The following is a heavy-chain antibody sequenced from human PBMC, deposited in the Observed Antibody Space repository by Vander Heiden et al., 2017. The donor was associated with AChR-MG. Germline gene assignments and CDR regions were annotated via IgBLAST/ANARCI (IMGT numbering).Heavy chain of an antibody. V-gene: IGHV3-23*01. CDR1: GFVFSNYA. CDR2: ISGSGSIT. CDR3: TKGDPGHSSSWYFDS. J-gene: IGHJ4*02. D-gene: IGHD6-13*01. Sequence: EVHLLESGGGLVQPGGSLRLSCEASGFVFSNYAMSWVRQAPGKGLDWVSGISGSGSITYDPDSVKGRFIISRDNSRNTVYLQMNGLRAEDTAIYYCTKGDPGHSSSWYFDSWGQGTQVTVSS.